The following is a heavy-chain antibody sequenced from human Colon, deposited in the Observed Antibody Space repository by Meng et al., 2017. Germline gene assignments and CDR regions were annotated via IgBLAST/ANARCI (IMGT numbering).Heavy chain of an antibody. CDR3: ARVPGIAVAGSGFGYFDL. CDR1: GGSVSIGNDY. Sequence: QVQLQESGPGRVGLSETLSLTCTVSGGSVSIGNDYWSWVRQPPGKGLEWIASGSANFHPSLKSRVIMSVDTSKNQFSLRLTSVTAADTAVYYCARVPGIAVAGSGFGYFDLWGRGTLVTVSS. CDR2: GSA. D-gene: IGHD6-19*01. V-gene: IGHV4-61*01. J-gene: IGHJ2*01.